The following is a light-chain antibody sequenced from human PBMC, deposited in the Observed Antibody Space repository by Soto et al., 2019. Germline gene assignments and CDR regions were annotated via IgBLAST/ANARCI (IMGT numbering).Light chain of an antibody. Sequence: QSVLTQPPSASGIPGQRVTISCSGSSSHIGSNTVSWYQQFPGTAPRLLIFNNNQRPSGVPDRFSGSKSDTSASLAISGLQSEDEGNYYCAAWDDGLSGPVFGGGTKLTVL. J-gene: IGLJ2*01. CDR2: NNN. CDR3: AAWDDGLSGPV. V-gene: IGLV1-44*01. CDR1: SSHIGSNT.